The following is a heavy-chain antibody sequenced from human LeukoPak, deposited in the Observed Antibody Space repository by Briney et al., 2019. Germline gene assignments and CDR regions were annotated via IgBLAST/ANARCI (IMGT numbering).Heavy chain of an antibody. J-gene: IGHJ6*02. CDR3: SRGPILLWIHNGMDV. Sequence: GGSPRLSCTASGFIFGDHAMSWVRQAPGKGLEWVGFIRSKAYGATTEYAASVKGGFTISRDDSKGIAYLQMDNLKTEDTALYYCSRGPILLWIHNGMDVWGQGTTVTVSS. CDR2: IRSKAYGATT. V-gene: IGHV3-49*04. CDR1: GFIFGDHA. D-gene: IGHD3-10*01.